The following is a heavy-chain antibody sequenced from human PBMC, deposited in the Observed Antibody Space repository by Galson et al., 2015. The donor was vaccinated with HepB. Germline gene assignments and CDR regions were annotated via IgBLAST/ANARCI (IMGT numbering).Heavy chain of an antibody. Sequence: SLRLSCAASGFTFSSYGMHWVRQAPGKGLEWVSSISSSSSYIYYADSVKGRFTISRDNAKNSLYLQMNSLRAEDTAVYYCARDSIAGGSSWYFDYWGQGTLVTVSS. V-gene: IGHV3-21*01. CDR1: GFTFSSYG. J-gene: IGHJ4*02. CDR2: ISSSSSYI. CDR3: ARDSIAGGSSWYFDY. D-gene: IGHD6-13*01.